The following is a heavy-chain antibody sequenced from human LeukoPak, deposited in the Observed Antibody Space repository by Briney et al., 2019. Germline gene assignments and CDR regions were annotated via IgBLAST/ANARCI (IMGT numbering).Heavy chain of an antibody. V-gene: IGHV3-7*01. CDR2: INPDGGRR. CDR3: ARSGYGNYYFDY. D-gene: IGHD5-12*01. J-gene: IGHJ4*02. Sequence: GGSLRLSCAASGFSFSNSWMNWVRQAPGQGLEWVANINPDGGRRCYVDSVRGRFTISRDNAKNSLYLQMNSLRAEDTAVYYCARSGYGNYYFDYWGQGTLVTVSS. CDR1: GFSFSNSW.